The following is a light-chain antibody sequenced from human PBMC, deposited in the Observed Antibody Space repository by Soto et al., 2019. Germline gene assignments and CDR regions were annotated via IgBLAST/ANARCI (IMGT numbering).Light chain of an antibody. Sequence: DIQMTQSPSSLSASVGDRVTITCRASQYIGDFLNWYQQTPGKPPKLLIFGASNLHIGVPSRFSGSGSGTEFTLTISNLLREDFATYYCQQRNSWPPTFTFGQGTRLEIK. J-gene: IGKJ5*01. V-gene: IGKV1-39*01. CDR3: QQRNSWPPTFT. CDR1: QYIGDF. CDR2: GAS.